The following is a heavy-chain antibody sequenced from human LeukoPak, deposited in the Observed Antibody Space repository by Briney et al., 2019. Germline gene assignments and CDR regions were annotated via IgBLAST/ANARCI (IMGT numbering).Heavy chain of an antibody. CDR2: IYHSGST. D-gene: IGHD5-18*01. Sequence: KPSETLSLTCTVSGGSISGTIYYWNWIRQPPGKGLEWIGEIYHSGSTNYNPSLKSRVTISVDKSKNQFSLKLSSVTAADTAVYYCARIVDTAMDWGQGTLVTVSS. V-gene: IGHV4-39*07. CDR1: GGSISGTIYY. J-gene: IGHJ4*02. CDR3: ARIVDTAMD.